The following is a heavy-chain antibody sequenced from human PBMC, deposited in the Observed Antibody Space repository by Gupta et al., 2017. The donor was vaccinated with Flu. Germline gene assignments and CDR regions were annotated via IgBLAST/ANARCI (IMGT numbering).Heavy chain of an antibody. Sequence: GQGLEWMGGIIPIFGTANYAQKFQGRVTITADESTSTAYMELSSLRSEDTAVYYCARNRLDYDILTGYYFDYWGQGTLVTVSS. V-gene: IGHV1-69*01. D-gene: IGHD3-9*01. CDR3: ARNRLDYDILTGYYFDY. J-gene: IGHJ4*02. CDR2: IIPIFGTA.